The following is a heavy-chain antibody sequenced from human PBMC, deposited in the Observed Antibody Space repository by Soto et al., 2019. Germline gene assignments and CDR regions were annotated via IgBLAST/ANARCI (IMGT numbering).Heavy chain of an antibody. V-gene: IGHV4-38-2*01. Sequence: SETLSLTCAVSGYSIGSGYYWAWIRQSPGKGLEWIGSIYHAGSVYFNPSLNGRVALSMDTSKNHFSLKLTSVTAADTAVYYCARTFDYYGMDVWGQGTTVTVSS. J-gene: IGHJ6*02. CDR2: IYHAGSV. CDR1: GYSIGSGYY. CDR3: ARTFDYYGMDV.